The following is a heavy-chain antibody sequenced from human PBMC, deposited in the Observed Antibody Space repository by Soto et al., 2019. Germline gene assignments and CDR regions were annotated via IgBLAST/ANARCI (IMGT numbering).Heavy chain of an antibody. J-gene: IGHJ4*02. CDR2: ISWNSGII. CDR3: VRRLSSSSWAFDY. Sequence: HPGGSLRLSCAASGFTFDDYAMHWVRQAPGKGLEWVSGISWNSGIIGYADSVMGRFTISRDNAKNSLFLQMNSLRPDDTALYYCVRRLSSSSWAFDYWGQGTLVTVSS. D-gene: IGHD6-13*01. CDR1: GFTFDDYA. V-gene: IGHV3-9*01.